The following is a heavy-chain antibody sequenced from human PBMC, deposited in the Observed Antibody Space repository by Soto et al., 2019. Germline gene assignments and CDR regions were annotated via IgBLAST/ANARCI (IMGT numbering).Heavy chain of an antibody. CDR2: ISAYNGNT. Sequence: QVQLVQSGAEVKKPGASVKVSCKASGYTFTSYGISWVRQAPGQGLEWMGWISAYNGNTNYAQKLQGRDTMNTDTATSTAYMELRSLRSDDTAVYYCARDRLLRDGHNWFDPWGQGTLVTVSS. D-gene: IGHD2-15*01. J-gene: IGHJ5*02. CDR3: ARDRLLRDGHNWFDP. CDR1: GYTFTSYG. V-gene: IGHV1-18*01.